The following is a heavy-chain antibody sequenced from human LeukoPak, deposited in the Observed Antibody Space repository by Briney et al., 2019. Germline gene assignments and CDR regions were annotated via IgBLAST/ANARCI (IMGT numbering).Heavy chain of an antibody. CDR1: RFTFSKNA. CDR3: AYPGGGYYPSPFDH. Sequence: AGGSLRLSCVASRFTFSKNAVSWVRQAPGKGLEWVSGISDSGGRTYYADSVKGRFTISRDNSKNTLYLQMNSLRAEDTAVYSCAYPGGGYYPSPFDHWGQGTLVTVSS. CDR2: ISDSGGRT. J-gene: IGHJ4*02. D-gene: IGHD3-22*01. V-gene: IGHV3-23*01.